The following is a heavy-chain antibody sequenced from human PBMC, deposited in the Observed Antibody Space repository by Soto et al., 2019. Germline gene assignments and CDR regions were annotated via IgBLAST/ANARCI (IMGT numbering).Heavy chain of an antibody. Sequence: PWGSLKLSWAASGFTFSSYAMSWVRKAPGKGLEWVSVISGSGGSTYYADSVEGRFAISRDNSKSTLYLQMNSLRAEDTAVYYCAKSGYTSAWYRQFDYWGQGTPVTVSS. D-gene: IGHD6-19*01. CDR3: AKSGYTSAWYRQFDY. J-gene: IGHJ4*02. CDR1: GFTFSSYA. CDR2: ISGSGGST. V-gene: IGHV3-23*01.